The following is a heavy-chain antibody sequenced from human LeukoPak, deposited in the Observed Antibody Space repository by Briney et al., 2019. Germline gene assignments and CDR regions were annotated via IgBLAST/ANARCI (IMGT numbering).Heavy chain of an antibody. D-gene: IGHD2/OR15-2a*01. V-gene: IGHV4-59*01. CDR3: ARDDFEYSVHYGMDV. CDR2: ISYGGST. CDR1: GGSISSYY. J-gene: IGHJ6*02. Sequence: SETLSLTCTVSGGSISSYYWTWIRQPPGRGLEWVGYISYGGSTNYNPSLKSRVTISVDTSTNQFSLKLSSVTAADTAVYYCARDDFEYSVHYGMDVWGQGTTVTVSS.